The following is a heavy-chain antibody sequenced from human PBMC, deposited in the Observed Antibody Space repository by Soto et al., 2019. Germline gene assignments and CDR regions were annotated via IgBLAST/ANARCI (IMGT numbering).Heavy chain of an antibody. J-gene: IGHJ5*02. CDR2: ISGTGSS. CDR3: SSLRSEDTAVYYCARGIATGQLDP. V-gene: IGHV4-4*07. CDR1: GDSISSYY. Sequence: SETLSLPCAVSGDSISSYYWSWIRQPAGKGLEWIGRISGTGSSNYNPSLKTRVTMSLDASRSQFSLQLNSVTAASTAYMDLSSLRSEDTAVYYCARGIATGQLDPWGQGTLVTVSS. D-gene: IGHD3-10*01.